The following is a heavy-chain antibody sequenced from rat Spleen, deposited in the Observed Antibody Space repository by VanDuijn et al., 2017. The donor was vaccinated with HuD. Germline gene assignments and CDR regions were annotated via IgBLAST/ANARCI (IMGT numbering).Heavy chain of an antibody. CDR2: ISYDDRST. Sequence: EVQLVESDGGLVQPGRSLKLSCAASGFTFSNYYMAWVRQAPTKGLEWVATISYDDRSTYYRDSVNGRFTVSRDNTRSTQFLQMDSLRSEDTATYYCTRVVVGARGYYFDYWGQGVMVTVSS. V-gene: IGHV5-29*01. J-gene: IGHJ2*01. D-gene: IGHD1-1*01. CDR3: TRVVVGARGYYFDY. CDR1: GFTFSNYY.